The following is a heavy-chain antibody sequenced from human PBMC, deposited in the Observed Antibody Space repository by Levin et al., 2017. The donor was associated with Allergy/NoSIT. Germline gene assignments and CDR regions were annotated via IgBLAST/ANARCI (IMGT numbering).Heavy chain of an antibody. CDR1: GGSISSGGYY. CDR2: IYYSGST. CDR3: ARADIVVVVAAHGGSFDY. V-gene: IGHV4-31*03. J-gene: IGHJ4*02. Sequence: LRLSCTVSGGSISSGGYYWSWIRQHPGKGLEWIGYIYYSGSTYYNPSLKSRVTISVDTSKNQFSLKLSSVTAADTAVYYCARADIVVVVAAHGGSFDYWGQGTLVTVSS. D-gene: IGHD2-15*01.